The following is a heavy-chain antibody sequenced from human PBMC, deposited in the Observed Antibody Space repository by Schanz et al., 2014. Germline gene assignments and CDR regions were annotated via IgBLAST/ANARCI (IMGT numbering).Heavy chain of an antibody. V-gene: IGHV1-69*04. J-gene: IGHJ4*02. Sequence: QAQLMQSGPELKRPGASVKVSCTASGYTLKNYGISWVRQVPGQGLEWMGRIIPILGIANYAQKFQGRVTITADKSTFTAYMDVSSLRSEDTAVYYCASSGAGYSSSGDFDYWGQGTLVTVSS. CDR2: IIPILGIA. CDR3: ASSGAGYSSSGDFDY. D-gene: IGHD6-13*01. CDR1: GYTLKNYG.